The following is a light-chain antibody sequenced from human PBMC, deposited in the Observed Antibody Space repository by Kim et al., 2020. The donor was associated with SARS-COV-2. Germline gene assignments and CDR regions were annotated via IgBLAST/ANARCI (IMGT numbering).Light chain of an antibody. CDR2: RAS. J-gene: IGKJ1*01. CDR3: QQYNSPWT. V-gene: IGKV1-5*03. Sequence: DIQMTQSPSTLSASVGDRVTITCRASQSISSWLAWYQQKPGKDPKLLIYRASSLESGVPSRFSGTGSETEFTLTISSLQPDDFATYYCQQYNSPWTFGQGTKVDIK. CDR1: QSISSW.